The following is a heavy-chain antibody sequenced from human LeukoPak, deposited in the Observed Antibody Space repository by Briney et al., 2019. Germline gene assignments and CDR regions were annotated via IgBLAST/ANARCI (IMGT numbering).Heavy chain of an antibody. V-gene: IGHV1-8*03. D-gene: IGHD3-22*01. Sequence: ASVKVSCKASGYTFTSYDINWVRQATGQGLEWMGWMDPNSGNTGYAQKFQGRDTITRNTSISTAYMELSSLRSEDTAVYYCARDQNRGFPGYYYDSSGYRDAFDIWGQGTMVTVSS. CDR1: GYTFTSYD. CDR3: ARDQNRGFPGYYYDSSGYRDAFDI. CDR2: MDPNSGNT. J-gene: IGHJ3*02.